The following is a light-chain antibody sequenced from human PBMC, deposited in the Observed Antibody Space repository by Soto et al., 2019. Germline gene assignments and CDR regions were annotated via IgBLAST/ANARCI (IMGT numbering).Light chain of an antibody. CDR1: HDIGNS. V-gene: IGKV1-33*01. CDR2: DAY. Sequence: DIPMTQSPPSLSASVGDRVTITCQASHDIGNSLNWYQDKPGQAPKLVIYDAYNLETGVPSTFSGNGYGTDFTFTTSSLRPEDIATYYCQKSDHLPLFGPGTRVDMK. J-gene: IGKJ3*01. CDR3: QKSDHLPL.